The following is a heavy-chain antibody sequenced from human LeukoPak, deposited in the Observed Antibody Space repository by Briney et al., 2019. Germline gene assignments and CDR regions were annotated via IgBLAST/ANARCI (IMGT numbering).Heavy chain of an antibody. CDR3: ARDNYAGANWFDP. V-gene: IGHV1-69*05. D-gene: IGHD1-7*01. CDR2: IIPIFGTA. J-gene: IGHJ5*02. CDR1: GGTFSSYA. Sequence: GASVKVSCKASGGTFSSYAISWVRQAPGQGLEWMGGIIPIFGTANYAQKFQGRVTITTDESTSTAHMELSSLRSEDTAVSYCARDNYAGANWFDPWGQGTLVTVSS.